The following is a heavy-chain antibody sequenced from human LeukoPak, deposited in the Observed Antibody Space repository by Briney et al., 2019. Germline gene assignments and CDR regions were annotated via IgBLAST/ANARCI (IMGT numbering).Heavy chain of an antibody. CDR2: IYHSGST. V-gene: IGHV4-4*02. J-gene: IGHJ4*02. Sequence: PSGTLSLTCAVSGGSISSSNWWSWVRQPPGQGLEWIGEIYHSGSTNYNPSLKSRVTISVDKSKNQFSLKLSSVTAADTAVYYCARVAGDLEWLLYLDYWGQGTLVTVSS. CDR3: ARVAGDLEWLLYLDY. D-gene: IGHD3-3*01. CDR1: GGSISSSNW.